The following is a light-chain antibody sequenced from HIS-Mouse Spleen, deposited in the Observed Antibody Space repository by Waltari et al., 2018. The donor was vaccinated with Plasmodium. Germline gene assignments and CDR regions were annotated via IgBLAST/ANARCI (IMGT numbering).Light chain of an antibody. CDR3: YSTDSSGNHRV. CDR2: EDS. J-gene: IGLJ3*02. CDR1: ALQTKY. Sequence: SYELTQPPSVSVSPGQTARITCSGDALQTKYAYWYQQKSGPAPVLVIYEDSKRPSGIPERFAGSSSGTMATLTISVAQVEDEADYYCYSTDSSGNHRVFGGGTKLTVL. V-gene: IGLV3-10*01.